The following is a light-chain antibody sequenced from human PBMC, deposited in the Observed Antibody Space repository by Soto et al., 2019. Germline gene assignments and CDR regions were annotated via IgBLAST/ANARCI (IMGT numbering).Light chain of an antibody. V-gene: IGLV2-14*01. CDR1: SRDVGGYNY. Sequence: QSLLTQPPSVSAYPGQSITISWTGTSRDVGGYNYVSWYQQHPGKAPKFMIYDVSNRPSGVSNRFSGSKSGNTASLTISGLQAEDEADYYCSSYTTSNTRQIVFGTGTKVTVL. CDR3: SSYTTSNTRQIV. CDR2: DVS. J-gene: IGLJ1*01.